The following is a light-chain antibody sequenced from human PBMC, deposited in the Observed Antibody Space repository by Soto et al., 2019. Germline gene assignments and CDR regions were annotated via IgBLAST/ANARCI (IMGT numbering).Light chain of an antibody. CDR2: NDS. Sequence: QSVLIQPPSASGTPGQRVTFSCSGTSSNIGSNTVNWFQQVPGMAPRLLIYNDSQRPSGVPDRFSGSRSGTSASLAISGLQSDDEADFYCASWDVSLEAWVFGGGTKLTVL. V-gene: IGLV1-44*01. J-gene: IGLJ3*02. CDR1: SSNIGSNT. CDR3: ASWDVSLEAWV.